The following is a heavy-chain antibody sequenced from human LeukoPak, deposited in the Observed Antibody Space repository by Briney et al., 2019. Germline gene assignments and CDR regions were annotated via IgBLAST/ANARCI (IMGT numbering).Heavy chain of an antibody. Sequence: PGGSLRLSCAASGFTFSDYYMSWIRQAPGEGLEWVSYISSGSTYTNYADSVKGRFTISRDNAKSSLYLQMNNLRAEDTAVYYCAREAVTTPSFDYWGQGTLVTVSS. CDR1: GFTFSDYY. CDR2: ISSGSTYT. CDR3: AREAVTTPSFDY. V-gene: IGHV3-11*06. D-gene: IGHD4-17*01. J-gene: IGHJ4*02.